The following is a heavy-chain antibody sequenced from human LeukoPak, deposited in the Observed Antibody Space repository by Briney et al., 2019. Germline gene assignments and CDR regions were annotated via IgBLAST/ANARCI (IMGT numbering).Heavy chain of an antibody. V-gene: IGHV1-8*01. CDR3: ARARSDYDFWSGYYRGYYYYGMDV. CDR2: MNPNSGNT. Sequence: GASVKVSCKASGYTFTSYDINWVRQATGQGLEWMGWMNPNSGNTGYAQKFQGRVTMTRNTSISTAYMELSSLRSEDTAVYYCARARSDYDFWSGYYRGYYYYGMDVWGQGTTVTVSS. CDR1: GYTFTSYD. D-gene: IGHD3-3*01. J-gene: IGHJ6*02.